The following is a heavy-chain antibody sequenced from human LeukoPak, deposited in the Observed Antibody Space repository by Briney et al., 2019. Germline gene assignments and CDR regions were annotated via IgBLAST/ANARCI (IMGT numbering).Heavy chain of an antibody. CDR3: ARYQGYCSGGSCYHYFDY. Sequence: PSETLSLTCTVSGGSISSSSYYWGWIRQPPGKGLEWIGSIYYSGSTYYNPSLKSRVTISVDTSKNQFSLKLSSVTAADTAVYYCARYQGYCSGGSCYHYFDYWGRGTLVTVSS. CDR1: GGSISSSSYY. D-gene: IGHD2-15*01. J-gene: IGHJ4*02. V-gene: IGHV4-39*01. CDR2: IYYSGST.